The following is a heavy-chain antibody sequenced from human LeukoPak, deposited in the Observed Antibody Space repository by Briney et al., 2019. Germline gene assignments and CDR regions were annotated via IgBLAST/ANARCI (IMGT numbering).Heavy chain of an antibody. CDR2: ISSSGSTI. CDR1: GFTFSSYE. V-gene: IGHV3-48*03. D-gene: IGHD3-16*02. Sequence: GGSLRLSCAASGFTFSSYEMNWVRQAPGKGLEWVSYISSSGSTIYYADSVKGRFTISRDNAKNSLYLQMNSLRAEDTAVYYCARAPAGDYVWGSYRYLDYWGQGALVTVSS. CDR3: ARAPAGDYVWGSYRYLDY. J-gene: IGHJ4*02.